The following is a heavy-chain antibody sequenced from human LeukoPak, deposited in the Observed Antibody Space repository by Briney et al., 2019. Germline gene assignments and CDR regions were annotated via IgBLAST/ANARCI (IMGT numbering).Heavy chain of an antibody. CDR1: GLTFSNYA. CDR3: AKTQGYYDA. J-gene: IGHJ5*02. CDR2: IWGADDKT. Sequence: PGGSLRLSCVASGLTFSNYAMTWVCQAPGKGLELVSGIWGADDKTVYGDAVKGRFTISRDNSKNTLYLQMNSLRADDTAVYYCAKTQGYYDAWGQGALVTVPS. V-gene: IGHV3-23*01. D-gene: IGHD2-15*01.